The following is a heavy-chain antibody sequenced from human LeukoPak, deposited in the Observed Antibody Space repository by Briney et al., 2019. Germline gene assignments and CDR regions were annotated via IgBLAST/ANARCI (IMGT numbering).Heavy chain of an antibody. CDR1: GGSISSYY. V-gene: IGHV4-4*07. J-gene: IGHJ5*02. Sequence: SETLSLTCTVSGGSISSYYWSWIRQPAGKGLEWIGRIYTSGSTNHNPSLKSRVTMSVDTSKNQFSLKLTSVTAADTAVYYCARGYSSSWYFNWFDPWGQGTLVTVSS. D-gene: IGHD6-13*01. CDR3: ARGYSSSWYFNWFDP. CDR2: IYTSGST.